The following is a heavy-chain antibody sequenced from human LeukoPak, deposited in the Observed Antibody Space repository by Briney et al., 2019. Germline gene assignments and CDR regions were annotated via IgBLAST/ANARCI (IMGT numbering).Heavy chain of an antibody. CDR1: GYTFTSYG. V-gene: IGHV1-18*01. D-gene: IGHD3-22*01. CDR2: ISAYNGNT. J-gene: IGHJ4*02. Sequence: ASVKVSCKASGYTFTSYGISWVRQAPGQGLEWMGWISAYNGNTNYAQKLQGRVTMTTDTSTSTAYMELRSLRSDDTAVYYCASGDYYDSSGYSRYWGQGTLVTVSS. CDR3: ASGDYYDSSGYSRY.